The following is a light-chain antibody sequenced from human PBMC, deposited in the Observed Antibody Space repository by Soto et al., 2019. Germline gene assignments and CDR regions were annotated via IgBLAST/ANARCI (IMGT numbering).Light chain of an antibody. CDR1: QGVDRH. CDR3: HQYKIWPPLT. J-gene: IGKJ4*01. CDR2: GAS. Sequence: ETVMTQSPATLSVSPGERVTLTCRASQGVDRHLAWYQQKPGQGPRLLIYGASTRAADIPARFSGSGSGTEFTLTISSLQSEDFATYYCHQYKIWPPLTFGGGTKVEIK. V-gene: IGKV3-15*01.